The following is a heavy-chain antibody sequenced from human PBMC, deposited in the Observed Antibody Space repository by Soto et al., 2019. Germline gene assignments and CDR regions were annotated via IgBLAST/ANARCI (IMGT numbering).Heavy chain of an antibody. CDR2: IRSKANSYAT. Sequence: PXESLRLSCAASGFTFSGSAMHWVRQASGKGLEWVGRIRSKANSYATAYAASVKGRFTISRDDSKNTAYLQMNSLKTEDTAVYYCTSPSPRLDAFDIWGQGTMVTV. CDR1: GFTFSGSA. J-gene: IGHJ3*02. CDR3: TSPSPRLDAFDI. V-gene: IGHV3-73*01. D-gene: IGHD4-17*01.